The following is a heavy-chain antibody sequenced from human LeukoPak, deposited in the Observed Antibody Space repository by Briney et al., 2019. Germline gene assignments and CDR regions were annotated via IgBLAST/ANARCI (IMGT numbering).Heavy chain of an antibody. CDR3: ARGDYGSDY. CDR2: IYSGGST. Sequence: GGSLRLSCAASEFSVSANYMSWVRQAPGKGLEWVSVIYSGGSTFYADSVKGRFTISRDNSKNTLYLQMNSLRAEDTAIYYCARGDYGSDYRGQGTLVTVSS. V-gene: IGHV3-53*01. J-gene: IGHJ4*02. D-gene: IGHD4-17*01. CDR1: EFSVSANY.